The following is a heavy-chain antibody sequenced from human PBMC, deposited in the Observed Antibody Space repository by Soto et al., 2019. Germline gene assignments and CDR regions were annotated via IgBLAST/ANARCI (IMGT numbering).Heavy chain of an antibody. CDR3: AKGARTAMGPYGMDV. CDR1: GFTFDDYT. CDR2: ISWDGGST. D-gene: IGHD1-1*01. Sequence: GGSLRLSCAASGFTFDDYTMHWVRQAPGKGLEWVSLISWDGGSTYYADSVKGRFTISRDNSKNSLYLQMNSLRTEDTALYYCAKGARTAMGPYGMDVWGQGTTVTV. J-gene: IGHJ6*02. V-gene: IGHV3-43*01.